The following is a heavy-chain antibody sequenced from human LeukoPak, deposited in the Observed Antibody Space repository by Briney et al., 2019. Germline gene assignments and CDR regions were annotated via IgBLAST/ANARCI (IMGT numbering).Heavy chain of an antibody. D-gene: IGHD3-9*01. CDR2: ISYDGSNK. V-gene: IGHV3-30*04. Sequence: GGSLRLSCAASGFTFSSYAMHWVRQAPGKGLEWVAVISYDGSNKYYADSVKGRFTISRDNSKNTLYLQTNSLRAEDTAVYYCARGLLVLRYLPYGTDVWGQGTTVTVSS. CDR3: ARGLLVLRYLPYGTDV. J-gene: IGHJ6*02. CDR1: GFTFSSYA.